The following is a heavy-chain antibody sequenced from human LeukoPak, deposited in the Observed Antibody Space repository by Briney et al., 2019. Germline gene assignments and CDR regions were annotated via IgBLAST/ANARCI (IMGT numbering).Heavy chain of an antibody. CDR2: SYYSGST. CDR3: AREYCSSTSCYSRHFYY. V-gene: IGHV4-31*03. J-gene: IGHJ4*02. D-gene: IGHD2-2*01. CDR1: GVSISSGGYY. Sequence: SETLSLTCTVSGVSISSGGYYWSWLRQHPGKGLVGIVYSYYSGSTYYNPSLKSRVTISVATSKNQFSLKLSSGTAADTAVYYCAREYCSSTSCYSRHFYYWGQGTLVTVSS.